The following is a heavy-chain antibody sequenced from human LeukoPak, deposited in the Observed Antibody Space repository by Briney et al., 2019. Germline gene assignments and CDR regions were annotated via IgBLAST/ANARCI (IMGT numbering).Heavy chain of an antibody. CDR1: GFTFNTYG. V-gene: IGHV3-30*02. CDR2: MYYGESDT. CDR3: AKDLNTDCSNWFDR. J-gene: IGHJ5*02. D-gene: IGHD2-2*02. Sequence: GGSLRLSCAASGFTFNTYGMHWVRQVPGKGLEWMAFMYYGESDTYYTASAKGRFTISRDNSRNTLFLQMNLFDPDATALYYFAKDLNTDCSNWFDRRGQGTPVSASS.